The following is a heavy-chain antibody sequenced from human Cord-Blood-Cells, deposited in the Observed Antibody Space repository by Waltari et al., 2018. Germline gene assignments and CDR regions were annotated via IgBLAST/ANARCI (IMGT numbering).Heavy chain of an antibody. D-gene: IGHD6-13*01. Sequence: QVQLVQSGAEVKKPGSSVKVSCKASGGPFRRYAISWVRQAPGQGLEWMGGIIPSLGTANDAQKVEGRVTITADESTSTAYMGLSSLRAEDTAVDYCARCRIAAAEQLFNRFDPWGQGTLVTVSS. CDR1: GGPFRRYA. J-gene: IGHJ5*02. CDR2: IIPSLGTA. V-gene: IGHV1-69*01. CDR3: ARCRIAAAEQLFNRFDP.